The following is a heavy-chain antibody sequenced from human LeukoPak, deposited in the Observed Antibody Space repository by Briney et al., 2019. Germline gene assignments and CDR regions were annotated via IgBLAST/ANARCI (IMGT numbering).Heavy chain of an antibody. D-gene: IGHD4-17*01. J-gene: IGHJ4*02. V-gene: IGHV3-21*01. CDR3: ARLRDTVTSASDY. CDR2: ISSSGGYI. Sequence: GGSLRLSCAASGFSIKTYSMTWVRQAPGKGLERVSTISSSGGYIYYADSVKGRFTISRDTAKNSLYLQMNSLRVEDTAVYNCARLRDTVTSASDYWGQGTLVTVSS. CDR1: GFSIKTYS.